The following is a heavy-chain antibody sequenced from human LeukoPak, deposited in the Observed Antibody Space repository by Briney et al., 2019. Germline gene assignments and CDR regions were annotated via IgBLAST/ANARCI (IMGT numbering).Heavy chain of an antibody. D-gene: IGHD6-6*01. CDR3: AKAIHSSSSGVVDY. CDR2: ISSASNTI. Sequence: GGSLRLSCAASGFTFSSYSMNWVRQAPGKGLEWVSYISSASNTIYYADSVKGRFTISRDNSKNTLYLQMNSLRAEDTAVYYCAKAIHSSSSGVVDYWGQGTLVTVSS. V-gene: IGHV3-48*04. J-gene: IGHJ4*02. CDR1: GFTFSSYS.